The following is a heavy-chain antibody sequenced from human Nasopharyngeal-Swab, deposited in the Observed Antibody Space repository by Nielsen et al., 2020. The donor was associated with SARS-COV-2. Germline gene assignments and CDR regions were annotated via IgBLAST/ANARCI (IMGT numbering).Heavy chain of an antibody. D-gene: IGHD3-3*01. CDR3: ASEGSGVFGVVIYAFDI. CDR2: VTPEDGEP. Sequence: ASVKVSCKVSGYTLTALPIHWVRQAPGKGLEWMGTVTPEDGEPIYAQNFQGRVTMTEDTSTYTAYLELSSLRSEDTAVYYCASEGSGVFGVVIYAFDIWGPGTLVTVSS. V-gene: IGHV1-24*01. CDR1: GYTLTALP. J-gene: IGHJ3*02.